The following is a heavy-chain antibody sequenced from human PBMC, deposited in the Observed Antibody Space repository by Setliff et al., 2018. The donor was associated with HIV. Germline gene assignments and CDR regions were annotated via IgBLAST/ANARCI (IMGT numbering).Heavy chain of an antibody. CDR1: GFTFSNYW. J-gene: IGHJ4*02. V-gene: IGHV3-7*03. D-gene: IGHD6-19*01. CDR3: ARRLSSGSYFGY. CDR2: IKQDGSEK. Sequence: TGGSLRLSCAASGFTFSNYWMSWVRQAPGKGLEWVANIKQDGSEKYYVDSVKGRFTISRDNAKNSLYLQMNSLRAEDTAVYYCARRLSSGSYFGYWGQGTLVTVSS.